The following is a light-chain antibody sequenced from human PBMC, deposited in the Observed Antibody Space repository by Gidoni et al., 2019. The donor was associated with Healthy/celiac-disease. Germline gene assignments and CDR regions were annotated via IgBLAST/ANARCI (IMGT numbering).Light chain of an antibody. CDR3: QKSYSTPLT. CDR1: QSISSY. Sequence: DIHMTQSPSSLSASVGDSVTITCRPRQSISSYLNWYQQTPGKAPKLLIYAASSLQSGVSSRFSGSGSGTDFTLTISSLQPEDFANYYCQKSYSTPLTFGGGTKVEIK. V-gene: IGKV1-39*01. J-gene: IGKJ4*01. CDR2: AAS.